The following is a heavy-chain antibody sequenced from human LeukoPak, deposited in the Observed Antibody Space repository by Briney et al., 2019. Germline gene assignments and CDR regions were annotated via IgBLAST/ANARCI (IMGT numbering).Heavy chain of an antibody. J-gene: IGHJ4*02. D-gene: IGHD2-15*01. CDR3: AKGHGGLDY. CDR2: ISGRGGST. CDR1: GFTFSTYD. V-gene: IGHV3-23*01. Sequence: PGGPLRLSCAASGFTFSTYDMTWVRHAPGKALEWVSSISGRGGSTYYADSVKGRFTISRDNSKKTLYLQMNSLRAEDTAVYYCAKGHGGLDYWGQGTLVTVSS.